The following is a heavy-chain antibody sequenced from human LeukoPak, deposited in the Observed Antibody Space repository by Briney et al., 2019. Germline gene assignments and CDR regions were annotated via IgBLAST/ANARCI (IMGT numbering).Heavy chain of an antibody. D-gene: IGHD3-10*01. CDR2: IYPGDSDT. Sequence: GESLKISCKGSGYSFTSYWIGWVRQMSGKGLEWMGIIYPGDSDTRYSPSFQGQVTISADKSISTAYLQWSSLKASDTAMYYCARRRASFWELLPVDYWGQGTLVTVSS. CDR3: ARRRASFWELLPVDY. J-gene: IGHJ4*02. CDR1: GYSFTSYW. V-gene: IGHV5-51*01.